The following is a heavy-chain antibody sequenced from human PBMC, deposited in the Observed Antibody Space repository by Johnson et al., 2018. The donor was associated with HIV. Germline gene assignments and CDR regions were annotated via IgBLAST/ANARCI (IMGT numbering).Heavy chain of an antibody. CDR2: ISYDGSNK. D-gene: IGHD5-18*01. V-gene: IGHV3-30*18. CDR3: AKLQHSYGYAAFDI. Sequence: QMQLVESGGGVVQPGRSLRLSCAASGFTFSSYGMHCVRQAPGKGLEWVSFISYDGSNKYYADSVRGRFTISRDNSKNTLYLQMNSLRAEDTAVYYCAKLQHSYGYAAFDIWGQGTMVTVSS. CDR1: GFTFSSYG. J-gene: IGHJ3*02.